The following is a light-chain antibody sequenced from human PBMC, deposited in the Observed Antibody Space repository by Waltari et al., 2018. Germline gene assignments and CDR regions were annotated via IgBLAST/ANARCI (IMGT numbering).Light chain of an antibody. CDR2: QDT. J-gene: IGLJ3*02. V-gene: IGLV3-1*01. Sequence: SYELTQPPSVSVSPGQTARITCSGDKLGDKSVYWYHQKAGQSPVLVIYQDTKRPSGIPERFSGSNSGNTATLTISGTQTMDEADYYCQAWDSNTGVFGGGTKLTVL. CDR1: KLGDKS. CDR3: QAWDSNTGV.